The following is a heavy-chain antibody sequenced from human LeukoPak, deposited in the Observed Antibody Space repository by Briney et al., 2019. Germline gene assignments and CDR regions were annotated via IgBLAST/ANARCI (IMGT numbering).Heavy chain of an antibody. CDR3: ARGRDSSSWYWYYYYGMDV. CDR2: ISAYNGNT. D-gene: IGHD6-13*01. J-gene: IGHJ6*02. CDR1: GYTFTSYG. Sequence: ASVKVSCKASGYTFTSYGISWVRQAPGQGLEWMGWISAYNGNTNYAQKLQGRVTMTRNTSISTAYMELSSLRSEDTAVYYCARGRDSSSWYWYYYYGMDVWGQGTTVTVSS. V-gene: IGHV1-18*01.